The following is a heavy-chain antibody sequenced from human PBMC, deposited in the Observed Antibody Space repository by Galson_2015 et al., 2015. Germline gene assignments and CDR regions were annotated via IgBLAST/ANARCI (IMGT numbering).Heavy chain of an antibody. D-gene: IGHD3-10*01. CDR3: ARSNAYGSNGNWFDP. J-gene: IGHJ5*02. V-gene: IGHV3-23*03. CDR1: GFTFSSYA. Sequence: SLRLSCAASGFTFSSYAMSWVRQAPGKGLEWVSVIYSGGSTYYADSVKGRFTISRDKSKNTLYLQMNSLRAEDTAVYYCARSNAYGSNGNWFDPWGQGTLVTVSS. CDR2: IYSGGST.